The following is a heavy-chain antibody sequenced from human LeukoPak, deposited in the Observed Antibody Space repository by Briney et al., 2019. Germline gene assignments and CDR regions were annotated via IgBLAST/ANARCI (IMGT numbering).Heavy chain of an antibody. CDR2: IYSGGST. J-gene: IGHJ3*02. V-gene: IGHV3-53*01. CDR3: ARDRVVVTPSGGEDAFDI. Sequence: GGSLRLSCAASGFTVSSNYMSWVRQAPGKGLEWVSVIYSGGSTYYADSVKGRFTISRDNSKNTLYLQMNSLRAEDTAVYYCARDRVVVTPSGGEDAFDIRGQGAMVTVSS. CDR1: GFTVSSNY. D-gene: IGHD2-21*02.